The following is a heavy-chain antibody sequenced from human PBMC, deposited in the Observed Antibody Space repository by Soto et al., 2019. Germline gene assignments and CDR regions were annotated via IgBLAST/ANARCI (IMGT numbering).Heavy chain of an antibody. CDR1: GFTLNDFG. J-gene: IGHJ4*02. CDR2: ISGYDGNT. D-gene: IGHD3-10*01. Sequence: SVKVSCKASGFTLNDFGVSWVRQAPGQGLEWMGWISGYDGNTNFAQKYEGRVTMTIDSSTSTAYMELRNLRSDDTAMYYCAREKWFGQTPFDSWGQGTLVTVSS. CDR3: AREKWFGQTPFDS. V-gene: IGHV1-18*01.